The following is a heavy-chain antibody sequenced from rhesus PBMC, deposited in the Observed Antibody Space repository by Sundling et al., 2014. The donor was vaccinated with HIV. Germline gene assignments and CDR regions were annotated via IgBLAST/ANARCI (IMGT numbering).Heavy chain of an antibody. J-gene: IGHJ4*01. CDR2: IKRKEDGETA. CDR3: TTGVYCSDGVCYDATLDS. D-gene: IGHD2-8*01. Sequence: DVQLVESGAGLVQPGGSLRLSCAASGFTFSNSWMSWVRQAPGKGLEWVARIKRKEDGETADYAASVKGRFTISRDDSKNTLYLQMNSLKTEDTAVYYCTTGVYCSDGVCYDATLDSWGQGVLVTVSS. V-gene: IGHV3-30*02. CDR1: GFTFSNSW.